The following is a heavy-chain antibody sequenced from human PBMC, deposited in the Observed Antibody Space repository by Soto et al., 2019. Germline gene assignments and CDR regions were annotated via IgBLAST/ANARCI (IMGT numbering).Heavy chain of an antibody. CDR2: IYYSGST. CDR1: GGSISSSSYY. Sequence: SETLSLTCTVSGGSISSSSYYWGWIRQPPGKGLEWIGSIYYSGSTYYNPSLKSRVTISVDTSKNQFSLKLSSVTAADTAVYYCASNSGYAEYFQHWGQGTLVTVS. J-gene: IGHJ1*01. D-gene: IGHD5-12*01. V-gene: IGHV4-39*01. CDR3: ASNSGYAEYFQH.